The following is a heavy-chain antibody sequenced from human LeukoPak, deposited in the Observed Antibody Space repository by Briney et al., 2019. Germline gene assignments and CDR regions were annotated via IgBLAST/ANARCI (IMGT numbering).Heavy chain of an antibody. CDR3: ARYSGSYSKSFDA. D-gene: IGHD1-26*01. J-gene: IGHJ4*02. CDR1: GYSFTNDW. Sequence: GESLKFSCKGSGYSFTNDWIGWVRQMPGKGLEWMGIIYPGDSETRYSPSFQGQVIISADKSITTAYLQWSSLKASDIAMYYCARYSGSYSKSFDAWGQGTLVTVSS. V-gene: IGHV5-51*01. CDR2: IYPGDSET.